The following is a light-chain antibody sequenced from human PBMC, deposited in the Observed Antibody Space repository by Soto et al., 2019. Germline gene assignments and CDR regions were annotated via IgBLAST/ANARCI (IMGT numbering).Light chain of an antibody. CDR2: WAS. J-gene: IGKJ4*01. CDR3: QQYYSTPLT. V-gene: IGKV4-1*01. Sequence: DIVMTQSPDSLAVSLGVRATINCKSSQSVLYSSNNKYYLAWYQQKPGQPPKQLIYWASTRESGVPDRFSGSGSGTDFTLTISSLQAEDVAVYYCQQYYSTPLTFGGGTKVEIK. CDR1: QSVLYSSNNKYY.